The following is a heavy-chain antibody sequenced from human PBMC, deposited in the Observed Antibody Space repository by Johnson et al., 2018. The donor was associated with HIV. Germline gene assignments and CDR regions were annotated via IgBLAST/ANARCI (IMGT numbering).Heavy chain of an antibody. V-gene: IGHV3-33*06. J-gene: IGHJ3*02. CDR1: GFTFDDYG. Sequence: QVQLVESGGGVVRPGGSLRLSCAASGFTFDDYGMSWVRQAPGKGLEWVAVIWYDGSNKYYADSVKGRFTISRDNSKNTLYLQMNSLRADDTAVYYCAKDLRVFDWFNAYDAFDIWGQGTMVTVSS. CDR2: IWYDGSNK. CDR3: AKDLRVFDWFNAYDAFDI. D-gene: IGHD3-9*01.